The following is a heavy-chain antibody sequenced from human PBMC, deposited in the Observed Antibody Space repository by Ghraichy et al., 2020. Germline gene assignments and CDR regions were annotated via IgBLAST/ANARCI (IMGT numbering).Heavy chain of an antibody. Sequence: GGSLRLSCAASGFTFSSYSMNWVRQAPGKGLEWVSYISSSSSTIYYADSVKGRFTISRDNAKNSLYLQMNSLRDEDTAVYYCARATLGYSSSWYFSGPQGTLDYWSQGTLVTVSS. CDR3: ARATLGYSSSWYFSGPQGTLDY. CDR2: ISSSSSTI. J-gene: IGHJ4*02. V-gene: IGHV3-48*02. D-gene: IGHD6-13*01. CDR1: GFTFSSYS.